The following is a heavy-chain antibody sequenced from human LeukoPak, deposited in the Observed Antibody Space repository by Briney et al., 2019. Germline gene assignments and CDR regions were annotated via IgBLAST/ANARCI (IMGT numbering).Heavy chain of an antibody. Sequence: PGESLKISCKGSGYSFTSYWIGWVRQMPGKGLEWMGIIYPDDSDTRYSPSFEGQVIISVDKSINTAYLQWSSLTASDTATYYCARHGHCTNGVCYSNYYYYMDVWGKGTTVTVSS. CDR1: GYSFTSYW. D-gene: IGHD2-8*01. V-gene: IGHV5-51*01. J-gene: IGHJ6*03. CDR3: ARHGHCTNGVCYSNYYYYMDV. CDR2: IYPDDSDT.